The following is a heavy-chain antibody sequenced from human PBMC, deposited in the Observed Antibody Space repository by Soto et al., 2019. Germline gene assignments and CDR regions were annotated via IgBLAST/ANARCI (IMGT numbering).Heavy chain of an antibody. V-gene: IGHV5-51*01. J-gene: IGHJ4*02. CDR1: GYSFTSYW. CDR3: ARLGPSGSYYLWNYFDY. D-gene: IGHD1-26*01. Sequence: GESLKISCKGSGYSFTSYWIGWVLQMPGKGLEWMGIIYPGDSDTRYSPSFQGQVTISADKSISTAYLQWSSLKASDTAMYYCARLGPSGSYYLWNYFDYWGQGTLVTVSS. CDR2: IYPGDSDT.